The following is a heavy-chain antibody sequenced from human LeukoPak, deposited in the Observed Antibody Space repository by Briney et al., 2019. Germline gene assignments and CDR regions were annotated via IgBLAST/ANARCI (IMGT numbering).Heavy chain of an antibody. Sequence: GGSLRLSCAASGLTFSSCAMSWVRQAPGKGLEWVSAISGSGTSTYYADSVKGRFTISRDNSKNTLYMQMNSLRGDDTAVYYCAKRPGYCSSTSCYYYYYMDVWGDGATVTVSS. J-gene: IGHJ6*03. V-gene: IGHV3-23*01. CDR3: AKRPGYCSSTSCYYYYYMDV. D-gene: IGHD2-2*01. CDR1: GLTFSSCA. CDR2: ISGSGTST.